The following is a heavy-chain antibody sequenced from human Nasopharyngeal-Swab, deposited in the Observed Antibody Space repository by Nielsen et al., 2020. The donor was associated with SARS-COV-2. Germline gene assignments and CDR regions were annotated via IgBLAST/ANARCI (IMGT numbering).Heavy chain of an antibody. CDR1: GFTVSSNY. CDR3: ARDRGLTMVRGVIKD. D-gene: IGHD3-10*01. J-gene: IGHJ4*02. CDR2: ISSSSSYT. Sequence: GESLKISCAASGFTVSSNYMSWVRQAPGKGLEWVSYISSSSSYTNYADSVKGRFTISRDNAKNSLYLQMNSLRAEDTAVYYCARDRGLTMVRGVIKDWGQGTLVTVSS. V-gene: IGHV3-11*05.